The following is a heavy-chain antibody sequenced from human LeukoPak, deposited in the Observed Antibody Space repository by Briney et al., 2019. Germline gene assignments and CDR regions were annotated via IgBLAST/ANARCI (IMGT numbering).Heavy chain of an antibody. CDR2: IYYSGST. V-gene: IGHV4-30-4*08. Sequence: SETLSLTCAVSGGSISSGGYSWSWIRQPPGKGLEWIGYIYYSGSTYYNPSLKSRVTISVDTSKNQFSLKLSSVTAADTAVYYCARAFPSGYDFLDAFDIWGQGTMVTVSS. D-gene: IGHD5-12*01. J-gene: IGHJ3*02. CDR3: ARAFPSGYDFLDAFDI. CDR1: GGSISSGGYS.